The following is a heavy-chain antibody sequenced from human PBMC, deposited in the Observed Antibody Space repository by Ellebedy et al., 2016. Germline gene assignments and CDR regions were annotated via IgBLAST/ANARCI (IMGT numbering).Heavy chain of an antibody. CDR2: IYYSGST. V-gene: IGHV4-61*01. J-gene: IGHJ4*02. CDR3: ARGLRFYYDSSGYYNY. Sequence: GSLRLXXTVSGGSVSSGSYYWSWIRQPPGKGLEWIGYIYYSGSTNYNPSLKSRVTISVDTSKNQFSLKLSSVTAADTAVYYCARGLRFYYDSSGYYNYWGQGTLVTVSS. CDR1: GGSVSSGSYY. D-gene: IGHD3-22*01.